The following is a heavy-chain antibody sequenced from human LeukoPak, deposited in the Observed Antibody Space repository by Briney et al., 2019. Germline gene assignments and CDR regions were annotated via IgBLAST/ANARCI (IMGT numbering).Heavy chain of an antibody. V-gene: IGHV4-59*01. CDR3: ARGEYYYDSKAGLRFDP. CDR2: IYYSGST. CDR1: SGSISSYY. D-gene: IGHD3-22*01. Sequence: PSETLSLTCTVSSGSISSYYWSWIRQPPGKGLEWIGYIYYSGSTNYNPSLKSRVTISVDTSKNQFSLKLSSVTAADTAVYYCARGEYYYDSKAGLRFDPWGQGTLVTVSS. J-gene: IGHJ5*02.